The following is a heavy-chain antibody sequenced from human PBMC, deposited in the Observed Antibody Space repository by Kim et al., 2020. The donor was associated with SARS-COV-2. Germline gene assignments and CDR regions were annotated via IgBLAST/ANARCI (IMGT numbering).Heavy chain of an antibody. CDR2: INTNTGNP. D-gene: IGHD6-13*01. J-gene: IGHJ4*02. V-gene: IGHV7-4-1*02. CDR3: ARDPPADVGSAAAGSY. Sequence: ASVKVSCKASGYTFSNYAMNWVRQAPGQGLEWMGWINTNTGNPTYAQGFTGRFVFSLDSAVSTAYLQISRLKADDTAVYFCARDPPADVGSAAAGSYWGQGTLVTVSS. CDR1: GYTFSNYA.